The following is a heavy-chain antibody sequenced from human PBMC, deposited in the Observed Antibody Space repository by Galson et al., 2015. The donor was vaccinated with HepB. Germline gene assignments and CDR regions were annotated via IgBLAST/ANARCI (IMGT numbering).Heavy chain of an antibody. J-gene: IGHJ4*01. CDR3: AKDIYSGSFSHYFDS. V-gene: IGHV3-23*01. Sequence: SLRLSCAASGFTFRSHAMNWVRQAPGKGLEWVSAISYYGISTEYADSVRGRFTVSRDDSTNTLYLQMTGLRAEDTAVYYCAKDIYSGSFSHYFDSWGPGTPVTVSS. D-gene: IGHD1-26*01. CDR2: ISYYGIST. CDR1: GFTFRSHA.